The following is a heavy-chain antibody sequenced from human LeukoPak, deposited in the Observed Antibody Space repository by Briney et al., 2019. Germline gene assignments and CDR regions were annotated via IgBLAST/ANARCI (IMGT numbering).Heavy chain of an antibody. CDR1: GGSITSTNY. Sequence: PSETLSLTCGVYGGSITSTNYWRWVRQPPGQGLEWIGAITLSGYTGFNPSLRSRVTMSLDDSKNHLSLNPATVAAADTAVYYCSRESGPFSPFGHWGQGILVTVTS. D-gene: IGHD1-26*01. V-gene: IGHV4-4*02. CDR3: SRESGPFSPFGH. CDR2: ITLSGYT. J-gene: IGHJ4*02.